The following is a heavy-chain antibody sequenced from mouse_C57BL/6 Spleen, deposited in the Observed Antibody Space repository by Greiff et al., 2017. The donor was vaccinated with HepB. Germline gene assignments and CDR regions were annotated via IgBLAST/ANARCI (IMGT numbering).Heavy chain of an antibody. Sequence: LVEPGASVKISCKASGYSFTDYNMNWVKQSNGKSLEWIGVINPNYGTTSYNQKFKGKATLTVDQSSSTAYMQLNSLTSEDSAVYYCARSGYGSRLWYFDVWGTGTTVTVSS. CDR1: GYSFTDYN. D-gene: IGHD1-1*01. CDR3: ARSGYGSRLWYFDV. CDR2: INPNYGTT. J-gene: IGHJ1*03. V-gene: IGHV1-39*01.